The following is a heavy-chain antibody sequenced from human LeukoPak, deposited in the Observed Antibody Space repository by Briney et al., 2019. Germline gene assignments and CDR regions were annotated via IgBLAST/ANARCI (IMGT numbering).Heavy chain of an antibody. CDR2: ISYDGSNK. J-gene: IGHJ4*02. CDR3: AKGGWEESSSSWRFFDY. CDR1: GFTFSSYA. Sequence: GGSLRLSCAASGFTFSSYAMHWVRQAPGKGLEWVAVISYDGSNKYYADSVKGRFTISRDNSKNTLYLQMSSLRPEDTAVYYCAKGGWEESSSSWRFFDYWGQGTLVAVSS. D-gene: IGHD6-6*01. V-gene: IGHV3-30-3*01.